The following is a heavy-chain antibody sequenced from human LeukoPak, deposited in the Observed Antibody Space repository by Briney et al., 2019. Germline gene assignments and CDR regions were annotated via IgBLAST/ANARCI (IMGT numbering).Heavy chain of an antibody. CDR1: GFTFSSYG. V-gene: IGHV3-23*01. Sequence: GGSLRLSCAASGFTFSSYGMSWVRQAPGKGLEWVSAISGSGGSTYYADSVKGRFTISRDNSKNTLYLQMNSLRAEDTALYYCASNYGSGSYYNGIDYWGQGTLVTVSP. J-gene: IGHJ4*02. CDR2: ISGSGGST. D-gene: IGHD3-10*01. CDR3: ASNYGSGSYYNGIDY.